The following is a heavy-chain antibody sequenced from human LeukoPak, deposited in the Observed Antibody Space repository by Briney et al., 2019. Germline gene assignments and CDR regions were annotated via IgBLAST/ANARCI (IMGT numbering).Heavy chain of an antibody. CDR2: INAGNGNT. D-gene: IGHD5-24*01. Sequence: ASVKVSCKASGYTFTSYAMHWVRQAPGQRLEWMGWINAGNGNTKYSQKFQGRVTITRDTSASTAYMELSSLRSEDTAVYYCARVPRGYNPYYFDYLGQGTLVTVSS. V-gene: IGHV1-3*01. J-gene: IGHJ4*02. CDR1: GYTFTSYA. CDR3: ARVPRGYNPYYFDY.